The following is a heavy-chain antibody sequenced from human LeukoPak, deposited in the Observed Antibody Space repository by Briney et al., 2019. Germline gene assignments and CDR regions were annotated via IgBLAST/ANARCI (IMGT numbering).Heavy chain of an antibody. Sequence: GGSLRLSCAASGFTFSDYYMSWIRQAPGKGLEWVSAISGSGGSTYYADSVKGRFTISRDNSKNTLYLQMNSLRAEDTAVYYCACFSWLQPLDYWGQGTLVTVSS. CDR3: ACFSWLQPLDY. J-gene: IGHJ4*02. CDR1: GFTFSDYY. D-gene: IGHD5-12*01. CDR2: ISGSGGST. V-gene: IGHV3-23*01.